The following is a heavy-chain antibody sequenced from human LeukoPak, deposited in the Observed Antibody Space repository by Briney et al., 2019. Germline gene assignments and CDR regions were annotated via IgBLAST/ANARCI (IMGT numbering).Heavy chain of an antibody. CDR1: GGSFSGYY. Sequence: PSETLSLTCAVYGGSFSGYYWSWIRQPPGKGLEWIGEINHSGSTNYNPSLKSRVTISVDTSKNQFSLKLSSVTAADTAVYYCATRHYYDSSGYFKFFDYWGKGTLVTVSS. J-gene: IGHJ4*02. CDR2: INHSGST. CDR3: ATRHYYDSSGYFKFFDY. V-gene: IGHV4-34*01. D-gene: IGHD3-22*01.